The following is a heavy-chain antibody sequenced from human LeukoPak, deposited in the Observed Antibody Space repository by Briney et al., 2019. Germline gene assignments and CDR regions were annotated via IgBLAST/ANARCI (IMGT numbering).Heavy chain of an antibody. CDR3: ITDIPGAIPGDFDY. D-gene: IGHD2-2*02. CDR2: VKRTTDGGTT. Sequence: GGSLRLSCAASGFTFSSYAMSWVRQAPGKGLEWVGRVKRTTDGGTTDYAAPVKDRFTVSRDDSKNTVYLQMNSLKIEDTGVYYCITDIPGAIPGDFDYWGQGTLVTVSS. V-gene: IGHV3-15*01. CDR1: GFTFSSYA. J-gene: IGHJ4*02.